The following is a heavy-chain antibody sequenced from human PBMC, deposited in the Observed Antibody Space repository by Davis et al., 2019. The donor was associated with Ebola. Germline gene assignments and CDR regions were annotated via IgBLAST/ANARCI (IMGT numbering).Heavy chain of an antibody. D-gene: IGHD3-10*01. V-gene: IGHV4-59*01. J-gene: IGHJ4*02. Sequence: SETLSLTCTVSGGSISSYYWSWIRQPPGKGLEWIGYIYYSGSTNYNPSLKSRVTISVDTSKNQFSLKLSSVTAADTAVYYCARGGSGPDYRLDYWGQGTLVTVSS. CDR2: IYYSGST. CDR3: ARGGSGPDYRLDY. CDR1: GGSISSYY.